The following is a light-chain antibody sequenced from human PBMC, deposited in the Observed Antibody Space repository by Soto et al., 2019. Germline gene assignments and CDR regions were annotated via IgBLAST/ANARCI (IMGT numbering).Light chain of an antibody. CDR2: GAS. J-gene: IGKJ5*01. V-gene: IGKV3-20*01. CDR1: QRISSS. Sequence: EIVLTQSPDTLSLSPGERATLSCRASQRISSSLAWYQQKPGQAPRLLIFGASSRATGIPDRYSASGSGTDFTLTISRLEPEDFAVFFCQQYGTSEIIFGQGTRLEIK. CDR3: QQYGTSEII.